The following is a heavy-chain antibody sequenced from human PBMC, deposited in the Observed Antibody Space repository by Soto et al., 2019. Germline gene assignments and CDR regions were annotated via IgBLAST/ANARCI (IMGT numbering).Heavy chain of an antibody. V-gene: IGHV4-59*01. CDR1: GGSIRSDY. J-gene: IGHJ5*02. CDR3: ARTRYLYSSSWENWFDP. CDR2: IYDSGTT. D-gene: IGHD6-13*01. Sequence: QVQLQESGPGLVKPSDTLSLTCTGSGGSIRSDYWSWIRQPPGKGLEWIGYIYDSGTTSYNPSLKSRVIISVDTSKNQFSLRLSSVTAADTAVYYCARTRYLYSSSWENWFDPWGQGTLVTVSS.